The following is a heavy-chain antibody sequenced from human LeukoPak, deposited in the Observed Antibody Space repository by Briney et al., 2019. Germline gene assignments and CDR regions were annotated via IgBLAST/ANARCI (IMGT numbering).Heavy chain of an antibody. CDR1: GGSIRSYY. D-gene: IGHD1-26*01. J-gene: IGHJ6*03. CDR3: ARVRHSPLELGCYMDV. CDR2: IYYSGST. Sequence: SETLSLTCTVSGGSIRSYYWSWIRQPPGKGLEWIGYIYYSGSTNYNPSLKSRVTISIDTSKNQFSLKLSSVTAADTAVYYCARVRHSPLELGCYMDVWGKGTPVTVSS. V-gene: IGHV4-59*08.